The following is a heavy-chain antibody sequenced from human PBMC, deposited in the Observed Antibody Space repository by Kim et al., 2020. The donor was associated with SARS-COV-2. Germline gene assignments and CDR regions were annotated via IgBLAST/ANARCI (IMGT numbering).Heavy chain of an antibody. CDR2: VNHSGGT. J-gene: IGHJ5*02. V-gene: IGHV4-34*01. D-gene: IGHD1-26*01. CDR1: DESFSGYY. Sequence: SETLSLTCAVYDESFSGYYWSWIRQSPGKGLEWIGEVNHSGGTNYNPSLESRLTISVDTSKNQFSLKLSSVTAADTAVYYCARGRSYGGSYLWFDPWGQGTLVTVSS. CDR3: ARGRSYGGSYLWFDP.